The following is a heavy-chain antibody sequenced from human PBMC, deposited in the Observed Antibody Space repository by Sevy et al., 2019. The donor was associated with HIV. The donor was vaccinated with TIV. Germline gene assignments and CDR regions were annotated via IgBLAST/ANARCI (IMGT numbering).Heavy chain of an antibody. CDR3: ARDGDDFWSGYYVYYYYYMDV. CDR1: GFTFSSYA. V-gene: IGHV3-30-3*01. CDR2: ISYDGSNK. D-gene: IGHD3-3*01. Sequence: GGSLRLSCAASGFTFSSYAMHWVRQAPGKGLEWVAVISYDGSNKYYADSVKGRFTISRDNSKNTLYLQMNSLRAEDTAVHYCARDGDDFWSGYYVYYYYYMDVWGKGTTVTVSS. J-gene: IGHJ6*03.